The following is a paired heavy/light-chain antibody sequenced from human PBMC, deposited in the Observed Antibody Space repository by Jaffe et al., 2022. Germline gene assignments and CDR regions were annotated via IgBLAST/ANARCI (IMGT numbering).Heavy chain of an antibody. D-gene: IGHD2-15*01. J-gene: IGHJ5*02. V-gene: IGHV2-5*01. Sequence: QITLKESGPTLVKPTQTLTLTCTFSGFSLSTSGVGVGWIRQPPGKALEWLALIYWNDDKRYSPSLKSRLTITKDTSKNQVVLTMTNMDPVDTATYYCAHRPFLEGGYCSGGSCSRNWFDPWGQGTLVTVSS. CDR2: IYWNDDK. CDR3: AHRPFLEGGYCSGGSCSRNWFDP. CDR1: GFSLSTSGVG.
Light chain of an antibody. Sequence: QSVLTQPPSVSGAPGQRVTISCTGSSSNIGAGYDVHWYQQLPGTAPKLLIYGNSNRPSGVPDRFSGSKSGTSASLAITGLQAEDEADYYCQSYDSSLSAFYVFGTGTKVTVL. CDR3: QSYDSSLSAFYV. V-gene: IGLV1-40*01. CDR1: SSNIGAGYD. J-gene: IGLJ1*01. CDR2: GNS.